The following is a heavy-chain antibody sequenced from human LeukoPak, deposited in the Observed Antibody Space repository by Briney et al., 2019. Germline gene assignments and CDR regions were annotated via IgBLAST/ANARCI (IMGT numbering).Heavy chain of an antibody. D-gene: IGHD6-25*01. CDR3: AKVEAAGPGAY. CDR1: GFTFSSYA. CDR2: ISGSGGST. V-gene: IGHV3-23*01. J-gene: IGHJ4*02. Sequence: PGGSLRLSSAVSGFTFSSYAMSWVRQAPGKGLEWVSAISGSGGSTYYADSVKGRFTISRDKSKNTLYLQMNSLRAEDTAVYYCAKVEAAGPGAYWGQGTLVTVSS.